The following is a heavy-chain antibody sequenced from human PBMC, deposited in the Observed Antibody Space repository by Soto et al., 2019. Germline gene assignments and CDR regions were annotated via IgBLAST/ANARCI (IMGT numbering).Heavy chain of an antibody. Sequence: GASVKVSCKASGGTFSSYAISWVRQAPGQGLEWMGGIIPTFGTANYAQKFQGRVTITADESTSTAYMELSSLRSEDTAVYYCASEGDSSGPPFDYWGQGTLVTVSS. J-gene: IGHJ4*02. D-gene: IGHD3-22*01. V-gene: IGHV1-69*13. CDR3: ASEGDSSGPPFDY. CDR2: IIPTFGTA. CDR1: GGTFSSYA.